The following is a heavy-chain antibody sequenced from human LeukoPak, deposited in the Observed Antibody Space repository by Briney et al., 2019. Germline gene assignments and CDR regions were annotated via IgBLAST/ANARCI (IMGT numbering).Heavy chain of an antibody. J-gene: IGHJ4*02. CDR3: ARDPEGDGGATFDY. Sequence: GGSLRLSCAASGFTFSSSWMSWVRQAPGKGLEWVADIHPDGSGKFYVNSVEGRFTISRDNAKNSLSLQMNSLRAEDTAVYYCARDPEGDGGATFDYWGQGTLVTVSS. D-gene: IGHD1-26*01. CDR2: IHPDGSGK. V-gene: IGHV3-7*01. CDR1: GFTFSSSW.